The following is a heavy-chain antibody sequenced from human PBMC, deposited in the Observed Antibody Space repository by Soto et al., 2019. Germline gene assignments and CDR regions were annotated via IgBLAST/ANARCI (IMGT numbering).Heavy chain of an antibody. D-gene: IGHD6-19*01. CDR3: YQWQVGY. V-gene: IGHV3-74*01. CDR2: ISGDGSST. CDR1: GFTFSSYW. Sequence: GGSLRLSCAASGFTFSSYWMHWVRQAPGKGLVWVSRISGDGSSTNYADSVKGRFTISRDNARNTLYLQMNSLRAEDTAVYYCYQWQVGYWGQGTLVTVSS. J-gene: IGHJ4*02.